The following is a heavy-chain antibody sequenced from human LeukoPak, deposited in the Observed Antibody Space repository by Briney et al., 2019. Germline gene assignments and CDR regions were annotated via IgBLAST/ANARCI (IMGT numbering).Heavy chain of an antibody. Sequence: SVKVSCTASGYTFTGYYMHWVRQAPGQGLEWMGGIIAIFGTTNYAQKFQGRVTITADKSTRTVYMEMRSLRSEDTAVYYCARIVGSTGGESWGQGTMVTVSS. V-gene: IGHV1-69*06. D-gene: IGHD1-26*01. CDR1: GYTFTGYY. CDR3: ARIVGSTGGES. CDR2: IIAIFGTT. J-gene: IGHJ3*01.